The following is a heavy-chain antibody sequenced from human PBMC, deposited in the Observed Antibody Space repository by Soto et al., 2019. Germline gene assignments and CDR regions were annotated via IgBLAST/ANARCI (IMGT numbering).Heavy chain of an antibody. V-gene: IGHV1-3*01. CDR2: INAGTGNT. D-gene: IGHD2-2*01. J-gene: IGHJ5*02. CDR1: GYTFTSYA. CDR3: ARARYCSSTSCKNWFDP. Sequence: ASVKVSCKASGYTFTSYAMHWVRQAPGQRLEWMGWINAGTGNTKYSQKFQGRVTITRDTSASTAYMELSSLRSEDTAVYYCARARYCSSTSCKNWFDPWGQGTLVTVSS.